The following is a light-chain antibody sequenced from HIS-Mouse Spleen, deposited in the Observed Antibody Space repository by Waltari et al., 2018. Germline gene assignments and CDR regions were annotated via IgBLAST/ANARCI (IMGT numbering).Light chain of an antibody. V-gene: IGLV1-47*01. J-gene: IGLJ3*02. CDR1: SSNIGSNY. CDR3: AAWDDSLSGPV. Sequence: QSVLTQPPSASGTPGQRVTISCSGSSSNIGSNYVYWYQQLPGTAPKLLSYRNNQRPSGVPARCSGSKSGTSASLAISGLRSEDEADYYCAAWDDSLSGPVFGGGTKLTVL. CDR2: RNN.